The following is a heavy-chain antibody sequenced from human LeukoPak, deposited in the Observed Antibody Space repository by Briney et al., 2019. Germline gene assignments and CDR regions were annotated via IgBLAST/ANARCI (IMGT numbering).Heavy chain of an antibody. Sequence: GGSLRLSCAASGFTFSSYWMSWVRQAPGKGLEWVANIKQDGSEKYYVDSVEGRFTISRDNAKNSLYLQMNSLRAEDTAVYYCARDRGSYGGDCFDYWGQGTLVTVSS. V-gene: IGHV3-7*01. CDR3: ARDRGSYGGDCFDY. D-gene: IGHD1-26*01. J-gene: IGHJ4*02. CDR1: GFTFSSYW. CDR2: IKQDGSEK.